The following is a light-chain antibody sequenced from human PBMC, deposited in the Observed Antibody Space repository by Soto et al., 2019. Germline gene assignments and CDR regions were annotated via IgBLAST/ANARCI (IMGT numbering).Light chain of an antibody. Sequence: QSALTRPASVSGSPGQSITISCSGTNSDVGGYDYVSWYQQHPGKAPKLIIYEVINRPSGVSNRFSGSKSGNTASLTVSGLQAEDEADYYCSSNAISNTLVFGTGTKVTVL. CDR2: EVI. V-gene: IGLV2-14*03. CDR3: SSNAISNTLV. CDR1: NSDVGGYDY. J-gene: IGLJ1*01.